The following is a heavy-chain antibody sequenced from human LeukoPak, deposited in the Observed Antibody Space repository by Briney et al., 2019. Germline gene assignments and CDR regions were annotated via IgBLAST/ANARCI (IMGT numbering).Heavy chain of an antibody. J-gene: IGHJ4*02. CDR2: INHSGST. CDR3: ARLGCSSTSCDRTDY. Sequence: SETLSLTCAVYGGSFSGYYWSWIRQPPGKGLEWIGEINHSGSTNYNLSLKSRVTISVDTSKNQFSLKLSSVTAADTAVYYCARLGCSSTSCDRTDYWGQGTLVTVSS. D-gene: IGHD2-2*01. CDR1: GGSFSGYY. V-gene: IGHV4-34*01.